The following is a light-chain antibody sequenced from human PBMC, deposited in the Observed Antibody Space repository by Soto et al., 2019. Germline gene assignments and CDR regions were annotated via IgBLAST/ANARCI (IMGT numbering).Light chain of an antibody. J-gene: IGKJ1*01. Sequence: DIQMTQSPSSLSASVGDRVTITCQASQDISNYLNWYQQKPGKAPKLLIYDASNLETGVPSRFSGSGSGTDFTFTISSLQPEDSATYYCQQYDNLQWTFGQGTKVEIK. V-gene: IGKV1-33*01. CDR2: DAS. CDR3: QQYDNLQWT. CDR1: QDISNY.